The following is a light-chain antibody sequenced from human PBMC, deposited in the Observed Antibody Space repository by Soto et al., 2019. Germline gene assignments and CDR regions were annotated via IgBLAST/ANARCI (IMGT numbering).Light chain of an antibody. CDR1: QSVSTN. J-gene: IGKJ4*01. CDR3: QHYNNRPLT. V-gene: IGKV3-15*01. Sequence: EIVLTQFPATLAESPGEIVTRSFRASQSVSTNVAWYQHKPGQAPRLLIYGASTRATGIPVRFSGSGSGTEFTLTISSLQSEDFAVYYCQHYNNRPLTFGGGTKVDIK. CDR2: GAS.